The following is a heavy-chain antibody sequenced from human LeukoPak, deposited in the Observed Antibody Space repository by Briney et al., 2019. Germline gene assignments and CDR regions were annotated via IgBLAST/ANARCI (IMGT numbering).Heavy chain of an antibody. D-gene: IGHD4-17*01. J-gene: IGHJ2*01. CDR3: AREVYGDLGWYFDL. V-gene: IGHV3-13*01. Sequence: GGSLRLSCAASGFTFSSYDMHWVRQATGKGLEWVSAIGTAGDTYYPGSVKGRFTISRENAKNSLYLQMNSLRAEDTAVYYCAREVYGDLGWYFDLWGRGTLVTVSS. CDR1: GFTFSSYD. CDR2: IGTAGDT.